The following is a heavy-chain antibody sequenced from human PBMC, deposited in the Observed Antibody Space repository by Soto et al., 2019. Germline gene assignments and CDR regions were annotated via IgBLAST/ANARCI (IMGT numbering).Heavy chain of an antibody. CDR3: AYSSSSEGDYYYYYMDV. D-gene: IGHD6-6*01. V-gene: IGHV4-59*12. CDR1: GDSISSNY. J-gene: IGHJ6*03. CDR2: INHSGSN. Sequence: SETLSLTCPVSGDSISSNYWSWIRQPPGRGLEWIGDINHSGSNNYNPSLKCRVTISIDTSKNQFSLKLSSVTAADTAVYYCAYSSSSEGDYYYYYMDVWGKGTTVTVS.